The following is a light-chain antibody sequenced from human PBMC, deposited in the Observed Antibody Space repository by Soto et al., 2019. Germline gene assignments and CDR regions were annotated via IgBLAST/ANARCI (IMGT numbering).Light chain of an antibody. V-gene: IGKV3-15*01. Sequence: EIVMTQSPGTLSVSPGEGVTLSCRASESISSNLAWYQQKPGQAPRLLFYGASTRATGIPARFSGSGSGTEFTLTISSLQSEDFAVYSCQQYINWPRTFGLGTKVEIK. CDR3: QQYINWPRT. CDR2: GAS. J-gene: IGKJ1*01. CDR1: ESISSN.